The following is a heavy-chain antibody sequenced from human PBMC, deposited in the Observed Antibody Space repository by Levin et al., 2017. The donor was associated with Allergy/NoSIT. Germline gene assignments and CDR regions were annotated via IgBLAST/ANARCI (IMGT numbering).Heavy chain of an antibody. D-gene: IGHD2-2*01. J-gene: IGHJ5*02. CDR1: GFTFSGSA. V-gene: IGHV3-73*01. CDR2: IRSKANSYAT. CDR3: TRPGYGSSTSCYLGFDP. Sequence: GESLKISCAASGFTFSGSAMHWVRQASGKGLEWVGRIRSKANSYATAYAASVKGRFTISRDDSKNTAYLQMNSLKTEDTAVYYCTRPGYGSSTSCYLGFDPWGQGTLDTVSS.